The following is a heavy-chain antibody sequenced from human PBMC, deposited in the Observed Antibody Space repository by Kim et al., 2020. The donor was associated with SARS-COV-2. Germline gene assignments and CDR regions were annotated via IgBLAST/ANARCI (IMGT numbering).Heavy chain of an antibody. J-gene: IGHJ3*02. CDR3: ARDPWGINYYDSSSVRAFDI. CDR2: INPNSGGT. D-gene: IGHD3-22*01. CDR1: GYTFTGYY. Sequence: ASVKVSCKASGYTFTGYYMHWVRQAPGQGLEWMGRINPNSGGTNYAQKFQGRVTMTRDTSISTAYMELSRLRSDDTAVYYCARDPWGINYYDSSSVRAFDIWGQGTMVTVSS. V-gene: IGHV1-2*06.